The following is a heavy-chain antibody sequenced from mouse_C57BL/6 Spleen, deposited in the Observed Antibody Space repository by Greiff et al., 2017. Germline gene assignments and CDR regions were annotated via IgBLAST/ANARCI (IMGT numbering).Heavy chain of an antibody. Sequence: QVQLQQSGAELVRPGTSVKMSCKASGYTFTNYWIGWAKQRPGHGLEWIGDIYPGGGYTNYNEKFKGKATLTADKSSSTAYMQFSSLTSEDSAIYYCARRGNYGSSMDYWGQGTTLTVSS. CDR1: GYTFTNYW. D-gene: IGHD1-1*01. J-gene: IGHJ2*01. V-gene: IGHV1-63*01. CDR2: IYPGGGYT. CDR3: ARRGNYGSSMDY.